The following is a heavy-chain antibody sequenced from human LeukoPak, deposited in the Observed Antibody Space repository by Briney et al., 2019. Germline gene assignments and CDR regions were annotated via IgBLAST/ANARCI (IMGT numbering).Heavy chain of an antibody. J-gene: IGHJ4*02. D-gene: IGHD2-2*01. CDR1: GGSVSSGSYY. V-gene: IGHV4-61*01. CDR3: ARAPRGYCSSTSCYAYFDY. CDR2: IYYSGST. Sequence: SETLSLTCTVSGGSVSSGSYYWSWIRQPPGKGLEWIGYIYYSGSTNYNPSLKSRVTISVYTSKNQFSLKLSSVTAADTAVYYCARAPRGYCSSTSCYAYFDYWGQGTLVTVSS.